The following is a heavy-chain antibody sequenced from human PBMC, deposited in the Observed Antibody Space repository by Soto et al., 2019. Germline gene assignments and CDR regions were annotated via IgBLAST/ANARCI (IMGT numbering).Heavy chain of an antibody. CDR2: INWNGGST. Sequence: RTGGSLRLSCAASGFTFDDYGMSWVRQAPGKGLEWVSGINWNGGSTGYADSVKGRFTISRDNAKNSLYLQMNSLRAEDTALYHCARLSGWYNAFDIWGQGTMVTVSS. CDR1: GFTFDDYG. V-gene: IGHV3-20*01. D-gene: IGHD6-19*01. J-gene: IGHJ3*02. CDR3: ARLSGWYNAFDI.